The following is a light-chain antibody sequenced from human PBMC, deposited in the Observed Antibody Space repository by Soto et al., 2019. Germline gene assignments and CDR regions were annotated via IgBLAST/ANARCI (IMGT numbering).Light chain of an antibody. J-gene: IGLJ3*02. CDR3: SSYTTSSTLV. CDR2: EVS. V-gene: IGLV2-14*01. Sequence: QSALTQPASVSGSPGQSITISCTGTSSDVGFYNYVSWYQHHPGKAPKLMIYEVSDRPSGVSNRFSGSKSGNTASLTISGLQAEDEADYYCSSYTTSSTLVFGGGTKLTVL. CDR1: SSDVGFYNY.